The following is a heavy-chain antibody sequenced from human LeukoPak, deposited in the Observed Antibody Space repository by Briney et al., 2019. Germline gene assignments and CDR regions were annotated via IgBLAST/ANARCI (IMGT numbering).Heavy chain of an antibody. CDR3: ARDRWELNYYYYGMDV. CDR2: IKQDGSEK. J-gene: IGHJ6*02. V-gene: IGHV3-7*01. D-gene: IGHD1-26*01. CDR1: GFTFSSYW. Sequence: GGSLRLSCAASGFTFSSYWMSWVRQAPGKGLEWVANIKQDGSEKYYVDSVKSRFTISRDNAKNSLYLQMNSLRAEDTAVYYCARDRWELNYYYYGMDVWGQGTTVTVSS.